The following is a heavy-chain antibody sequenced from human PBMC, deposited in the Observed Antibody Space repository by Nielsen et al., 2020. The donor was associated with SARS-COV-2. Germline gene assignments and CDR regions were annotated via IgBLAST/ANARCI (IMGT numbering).Heavy chain of an antibody. V-gene: IGHV3-9*01. D-gene: IGHD2-15*01. CDR3: AREGRVGYCSGGSCYWDY. CDR1: GFTFDDYA. Sequence: SLKISCAASGFTFDDYAMHWVRQAPGKGLEWVSGISWNSGSIGYADSVKGRFTISRDNAKNSLYLQMNSLRAEDTAVYYCAREGRVGYCSGGSCYWDYWGQGTLVTVSS. CDR2: ISWNSGSI. J-gene: IGHJ4*02.